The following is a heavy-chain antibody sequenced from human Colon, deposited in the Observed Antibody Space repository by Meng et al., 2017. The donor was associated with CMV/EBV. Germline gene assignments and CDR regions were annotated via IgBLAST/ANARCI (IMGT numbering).Heavy chain of an antibody. CDR2: VNPNTGDT. CDR3: VRGRVVGGG. CDR1: GYAFTDYY. D-gene: IGHD2-21*01. V-gene: IGHV1-8*02. J-gene: IGHJ4*02. Sequence: ASVKVSCKTSGYAFTDYYLHWVRQAPGQGLEWMGWVNPNTGDTAYAQKFQGRVTMTRNTSITTAYMELSSLKYEDTGVYYCVRGRVVGGGWGQGTLVTVSS.